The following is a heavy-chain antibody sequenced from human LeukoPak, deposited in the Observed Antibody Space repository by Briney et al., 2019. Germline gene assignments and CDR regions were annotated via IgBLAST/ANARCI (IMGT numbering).Heavy chain of an antibody. Sequence: PGGTLRLSCAASGLSFGRYWLTWVRLAPGPGLEWVANVNQDGSESNYVDSVKGRFTISRDNATSTRYLPMDSLKDEVTAVQHCVSRDCTAIACFASSCGCFDHGGQGCLVTVSA. CDR1: GLSFGRYW. CDR2: VNQDGSES. D-gene: IGHD2-8*02. J-gene: IGHJ4*02. CDR3: VSRDCTAIACFASSCGCFDH. V-gene: IGHV3-7*03.